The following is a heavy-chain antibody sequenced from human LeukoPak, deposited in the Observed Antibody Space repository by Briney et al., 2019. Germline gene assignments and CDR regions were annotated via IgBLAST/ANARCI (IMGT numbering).Heavy chain of an antibody. D-gene: IGHD1-14*01. CDR3: TRLPRETAGDY. J-gene: IGHJ4*02. Sequence: GGSLRLSCEASGFTFRHSWLSWIRQTPGKGLERVANIHPDSSDKFYVDSMEGRFTISRDNTKNSLYLQIDNARLDDTGLYYCTRLPRETAGDYWGQGVPVIVSS. CDR1: GFTFRHSW. CDR2: IHPDSSDK. V-gene: IGHV3-7*03.